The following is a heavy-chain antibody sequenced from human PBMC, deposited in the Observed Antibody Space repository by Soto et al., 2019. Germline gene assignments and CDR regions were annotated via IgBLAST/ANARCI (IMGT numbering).Heavy chain of an antibody. D-gene: IGHD4-17*01. CDR1: GGSISSSSYY. V-gene: IGHV4-39*01. Sequence: SETLSLTCTVSGGSISSSSYYWGWIRQPPGKGLEWIGSIYYSGSTYYNPSLKSRVTISVDTSKNQFSLKLSSVTAADTAVYYCARHRAQTVTDAFDIWGQGTMVTVSS. CDR3: ARHRAQTVTDAFDI. CDR2: IYYSGST. J-gene: IGHJ3*02.